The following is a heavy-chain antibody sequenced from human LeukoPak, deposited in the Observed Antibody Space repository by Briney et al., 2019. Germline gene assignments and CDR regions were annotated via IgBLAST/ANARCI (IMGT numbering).Heavy chain of an antibody. CDR2: MNPNSGNT. J-gene: IGHJ4*02. CDR3: ARGGDIVVVPAADFDY. CDR1: GYTFTSYD. Sequence: ASVKVSCKASGYTFTSYDTNWVRQATGQGLEWMGWMNPNSGNTGYAQKFQGRVTMTRNTSISTAYMELSSLRSEDTAVYYCARGGDIVVVPAADFDYWGQGTLVTVSS. D-gene: IGHD2-2*01. V-gene: IGHV1-8*01.